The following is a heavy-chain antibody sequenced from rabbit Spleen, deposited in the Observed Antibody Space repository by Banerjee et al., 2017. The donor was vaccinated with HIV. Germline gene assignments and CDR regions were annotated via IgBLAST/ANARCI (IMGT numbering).Heavy chain of an antibody. J-gene: IGHJ6*01. Sequence: QSLEESGGGLVKPGASLTLTCKASGFSFNSNYYACWVRQAPGKGLEWIACIYADSSGSTVYASWAKGRFTISKTSSTTVTLQMTSLTAADTATYFCARDAGTSFSSYGMDLWGQGTLVTVS. CDR3: ARDAGTSFSSYGMDL. V-gene: IGHV1S40*01. D-gene: IGHD8-1*01. CDR1: GFSFNSNYY. CDR2: IYADSSGST.